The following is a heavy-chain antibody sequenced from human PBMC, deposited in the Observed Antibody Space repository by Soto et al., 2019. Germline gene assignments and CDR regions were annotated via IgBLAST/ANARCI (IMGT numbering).Heavy chain of an antibody. J-gene: IGHJ4*02. D-gene: IGHD3-10*01. CDR3: ATIKLGSNHPAY. CDR1: GGSIGRGDYY. Sequence: SETLSLTCTVSGGSIGRGDYYWSWIRQPPGKGLEWIGYIYYSGSTYYNPSLKSRVTISVDTSKNHFSLKLSSVTAADTAVYYCATIKLGSNHPAYWGQGTLVTVSS. V-gene: IGHV4-30-4*01. CDR2: IYYSGST.